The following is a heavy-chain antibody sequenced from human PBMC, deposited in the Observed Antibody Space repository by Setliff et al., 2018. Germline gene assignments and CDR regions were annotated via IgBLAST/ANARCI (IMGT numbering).Heavy chain of an antibody. CDR1: GGSFSYYY. CDR2: INHTGTT. CDR3: ARTGTYRYFDY. D-gene: IGHD1-1*01. Sequence: SETLSLTCAASGGSFSYYYWTWIRQSPGKGLEWIGEINHTGTTKYNPSLKSRLTISVDTAQNQFSLRLTSVTAADTAVYYCARTGTYRYFDYWGQGTRVTVSS. V-gene: IGHV4-34*01. J-gene: IGHJ4*02.